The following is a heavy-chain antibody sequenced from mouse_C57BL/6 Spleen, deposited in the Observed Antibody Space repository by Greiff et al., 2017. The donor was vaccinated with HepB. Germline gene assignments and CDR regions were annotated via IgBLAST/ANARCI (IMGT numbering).Heavy chain of an antibody. D-gene: IGHD4-1*01. CDR3: ARANWFRDY. J-gene: IGHJ2*01. CDR2: IDPSDSET. Sequence: VQLQQPGAELVRPGSSVKLSCKASGYTFTSYWMHWVKQRPIQGLEWIGNIDPSDSETHYNQKFKDKATLTVDKSSSSAYMKLSSLTSEDSAVYDCARANWFRDYWGQGTTLTVSS. CDR1: GYTFTSYW. V-gene: IGHV1-52*01.